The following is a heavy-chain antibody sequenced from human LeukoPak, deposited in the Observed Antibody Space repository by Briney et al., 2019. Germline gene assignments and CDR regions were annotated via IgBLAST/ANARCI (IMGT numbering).Heavy chain of an antibody. CDR2: INHSGST. J-gene: IGHJ3*02. D-gene: IGHD6-13*01. CDR1: GGSFSGYY. V-gene: IGHV4-34*01. CDR3: ARYSSSWYFAFDI. Sequence: SETLSLTCAVYGGSFSGYYWSWIRQPPGKGLEWIGEINHSGSTNYNPSLKSRVTISVDTSKNQFSLNLSSVTAADTAVYYCARYSSSWYFAFDIWGQGTMVTVSS.